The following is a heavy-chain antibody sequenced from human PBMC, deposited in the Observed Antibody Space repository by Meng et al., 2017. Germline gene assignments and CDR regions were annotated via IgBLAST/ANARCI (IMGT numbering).Heavy chain of an antibody. V-gene: IGHV3-33*01. J-gene: IGHJ6*02. CDR2: IWYDGSNK. D-gene: IGHD3-16*02. Sequence: GESLKISCAASGFTFSSYGMHWVRQAPGKGLEWVAVIWYDGSNKYYADSVKGRFTISRDNSKNTLYLQMNSLRAEDTAVYYCARGGVDSDYVWGSYRDPTPYYYYGMNVWGQGTTVTVSS. CDR1: GFTFSSYG. CDR3: ARGGVDSDYVWGSYRDPTPYYYYGMNV.